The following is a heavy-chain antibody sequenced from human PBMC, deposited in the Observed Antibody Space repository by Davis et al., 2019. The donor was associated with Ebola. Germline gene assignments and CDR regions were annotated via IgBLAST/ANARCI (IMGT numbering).Heavy chain of an antibody. D-gene: IGHD6-19*01. V-gene: IGHV3-33*08. CDR1: GFTFSSYA. J-gene: IGHJ4*02. CDR2: IWYDGSLK. Sequence: GESLKISCAASGFTFSSYAVHWVRQAPGKGLEWVAFIWYDGSLKYYADSVKGRFTISRDNSKNTLYLQMNSLRAEDTAVYYCARDQYSSGWYYFDYWGQGTLVTVSP. CDR3: ARDQYSSGWYYFDY.